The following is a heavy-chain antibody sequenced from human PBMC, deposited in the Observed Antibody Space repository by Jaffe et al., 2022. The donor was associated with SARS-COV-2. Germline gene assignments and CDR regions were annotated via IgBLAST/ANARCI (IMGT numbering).Heavy chain of an antibody. J-gene: IGHJ5*02. CDR1: GFTFDDYP. V-gene: IGHV3-43*01. CDR3: ASGGPTTWDSPGP. CDR2: ISWDGGST. D-gene: IGHD1-26*01. Sequence: EVQLVESGGVVVQPGGSLRLSCAASGFTFDDYPMHWVRQAPGKGLEWVSLISWDGGSTYYADSVKGRFTISRDNRKNSLYLQMNSLRTEDTALYYCASGGPTTWDSPGPWGQGTLVTVSS.